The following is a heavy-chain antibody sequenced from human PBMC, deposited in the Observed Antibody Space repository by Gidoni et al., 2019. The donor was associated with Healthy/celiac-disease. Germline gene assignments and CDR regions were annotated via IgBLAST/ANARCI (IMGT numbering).Heavy chain of an antibody. CDR1: GFTFSTYS. J-gene: IGHJ3*02. D-gene: IGHD6-13*01. CDR2: ISSSSSYI. Sequence: DVQLVESGGGLVKPGGSLRLSCAASGFTFSTYSMNWVRQAPGKGLEWVSSISSSSSYIYYADSVKGRFTISRDNAKNSLYLQMNSLRAEDTAVYYCARDVGAAASLDAFDIWGQGTMVTVSS. CDR3: ARDVGAAASLDAFDI. V-gene: IGHV3-21*01.